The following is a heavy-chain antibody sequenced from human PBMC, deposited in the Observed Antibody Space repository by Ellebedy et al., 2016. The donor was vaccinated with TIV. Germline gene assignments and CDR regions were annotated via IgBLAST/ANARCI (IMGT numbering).Heavy chain of an antibody. CDR2: MNGDGNER. CDR1: GFTFSTSW. J-gene: IGHJ4*02. CDR3: TKDGSGTMNF. Sequence: PGGSLRLSCAVSGFTFSTSWMSWVRQAHGQGLEWVANMNGDGNERYYVDSVEGRFTISRDNTRNSLYLQMNSLGADDTAVYYCTKDGSGTMNFWGQGTLVTVSS. V-gene: IGHV3-7*01. D-gene: IGHD1-1*01.